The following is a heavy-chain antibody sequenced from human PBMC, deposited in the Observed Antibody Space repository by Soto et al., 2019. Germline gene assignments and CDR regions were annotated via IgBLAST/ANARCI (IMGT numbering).Heavy chain of an antibody. CDR3: ARVGGGSLYYFDY. J-gene: IGHJ4*02. CDR2: INHSGST. V-gene: IGHV4-34*01. D-gene: IGHD2-15*01. Sequence: QVQLQQWGAGLLKPSETLSLTCAVYGGSFSGYYWSWIRQPPGKGLEWIGEINHSGSTNYNPSLKSRVTISVDTSKNQFSLKLSSVTAADTAVYYCARVGGGSLYYFDYWGQSTLVTVSS. CDR1: GGSFSGYY.